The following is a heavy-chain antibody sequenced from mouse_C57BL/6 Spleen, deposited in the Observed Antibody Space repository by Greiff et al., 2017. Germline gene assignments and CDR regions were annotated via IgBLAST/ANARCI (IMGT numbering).Heavy chain of an antibody. CDR3: ARLAQDYAMDY. Sequence: VQLQQPGAELVRPGSSVKLSCKASGYTFTSYWMDWVKQRPGQGLEWIGNIYPSDSETHYNQKFKDKATLTVDKSSSTAYMQLSSLTSEDSAVYYCARLAQDYAMDYWGQGTSVTVSS. CDR2: IYPSDSET. D-gene: IGHD3-2*02. CDR1: GYTFTSYW. V-gene: IGHV1-61*01. J-gene: IGHJ4*01.